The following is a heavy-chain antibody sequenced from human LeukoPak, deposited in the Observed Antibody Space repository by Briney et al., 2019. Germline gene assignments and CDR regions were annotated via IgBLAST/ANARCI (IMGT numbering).Heavy chain of an antibody. CDR1: GYSISRGYY. CDR3: ARAGWIITSGIDY. D-gene: IGHD3-10*01. CDR2: IYHTGST. V-gene: IGHV4-38-2*01. J-gene: IGHJ4*02. Sequence: PSETLSLTCGVSGYSISRGYYWAWIRQPPAKGLEWIGTIYHTGSTYYTPSLGSRVTISVDTSKNEFSLNLNSVTAADTAVYYCARAGWIITSGIDYWGQGALVTVSS.